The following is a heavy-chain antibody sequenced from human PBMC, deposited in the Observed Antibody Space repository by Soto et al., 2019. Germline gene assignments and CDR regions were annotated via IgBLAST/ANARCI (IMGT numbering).Heavy chain of an antibody. V-gene: IGHV3-30*18. CDR3: AKGGRQWLVTSDFNY. Sequence: VQLVESGGGVVQPGRSLRLSCAASGFTFSDYAMHWVRQAPGKGLEWVAVVSHDGRNTHYADSVKGRFTISRDSSKNTVPLEMTSLRAEDTPVYYRAKGGRQWLVTSDFNYWGQGALVTVSS. D-gene: IGHD6-19*01. CDR1: GFTFSDYA. J-gene: IGHJ4*02. CDR2: VSHDGRNT.